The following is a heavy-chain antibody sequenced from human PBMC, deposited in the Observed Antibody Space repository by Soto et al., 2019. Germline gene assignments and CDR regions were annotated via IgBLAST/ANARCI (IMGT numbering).Heavy chain of an antibody. J-gene: IGHJ6*02. CDR3: ARWPDGYYYYGMDV. CDR1: GCTFTSYD. CDR2: MNPNSGNT. V-gene: IGHV1-8*01. Sequence: QVQLVQSGAEVKKPGASVKVSCKASGCTFTSYDINWVRQATGQGLEWMGWMNPNSGNTGYAQKFQGRVTMTRNTSISTANMELSTLRSEDTAVYYCARWPDGYYYYGMDVWGQGTTVTVSS.